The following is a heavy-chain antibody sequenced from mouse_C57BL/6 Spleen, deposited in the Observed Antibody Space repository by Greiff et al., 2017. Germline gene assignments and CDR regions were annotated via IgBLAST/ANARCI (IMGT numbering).Heavy chain of an antibody. J-gene: IGHJ1*03. CDR3: ARYFHYYGSQYFDV. D-gene: IGHD1-1*01. CDR2: IRNKANGYTT. V-gene: IGHV7-3*01. Sequence: EVNVVESGGGLVQPGGSLSLSCAASGFTFTDYYMSWVRQPPGKALEWLGFIRNKANGYTTEYSASVKGRFTISRDNSQSILYLQMNALRAEDSATYYCARYFHYYGSQYFDVWGTGTTVTVSS. CDR1: GFTFTDYY.